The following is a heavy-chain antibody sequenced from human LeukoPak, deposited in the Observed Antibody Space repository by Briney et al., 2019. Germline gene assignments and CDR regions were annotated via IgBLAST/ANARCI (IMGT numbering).Heavy chain of an antibody. CDR1: GYTFTSYY. J-gene: IGHJ6*02. Sequence: ASVKVSCKASGYTFTSYYMHWVRQAPGQGLEWMGIINPSGGSTSYAQKFQGRVTMTRDTSTSTVCMELSSLRSEDTAVYYCARGTYGTMVRGVIIAYGMDVWGQGTTVTVSS. CDR2: INPSGGST. CDR3: ARGTYGTMVRGVIIAYGMDV. V-gene: IGHV1-46*01. D-gene: IGHD3-10*01.